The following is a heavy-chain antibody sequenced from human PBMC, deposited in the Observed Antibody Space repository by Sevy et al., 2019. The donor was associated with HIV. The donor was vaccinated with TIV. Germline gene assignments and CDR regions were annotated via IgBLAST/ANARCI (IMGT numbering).Heavy chain of an antibody. D-gene: IGHD5-12*01. Sequence: GGSLRLSCAASGFTFSSYAMHWVRQAPGKGLEWVAVISYDGSNKYYADSVKGRFTISRDNSKNTLYLQMNSLRAEDTAVYYCARDSPHGYNPPNGMDVWGQGTTVTVSS. CDR3: ARDSPHGYNPPNGMDV. V-gene: IGHV3-30-3*01. CDR1: GFTFSSYA. J-gene: IGHJ6*02. CDR2: ISYDGSNK.